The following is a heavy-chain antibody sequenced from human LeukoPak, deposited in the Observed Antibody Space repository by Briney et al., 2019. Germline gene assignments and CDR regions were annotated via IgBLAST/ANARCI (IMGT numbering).Heavy chain of an antibody. CDR1: GGSFSGYY. D-gene: IGHD3-10*01. V-gene: IGHV4-34*01. J-gene: IGHJ4*02. CDR3: ARHLDYYGSGIYEY. Sequence: SETLSLTCAVYGGSFSGYYWSWIRQPPGKGLEWIGEINHSGSTNYNPSLKSRVTISVDTSKNQFSLKLSSVTAADTAVYYCARHLDYYGSGIYEYWGQGTLVTVSS. CDR2: INHSGST.